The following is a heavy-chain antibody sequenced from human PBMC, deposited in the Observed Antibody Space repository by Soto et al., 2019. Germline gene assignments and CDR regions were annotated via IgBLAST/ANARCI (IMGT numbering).Heavy chain of an antibody. J-gene: IGHJ6*02. Sequence: GESLKISCKGFGYTFTNYWVAWVRQMPGKGLEWMAIIYPYDSDTRYSPSFQGQVTLSADKSINTAYLQWNSLKASDTAMYYCARRPSNYYGVDVWGQGNTVTVSS. CDR1: GYTFTNYW. CDR2: IYPYDSDT. V-gene: IGHV5-51*01. CDR3: ARRPSNYYGVDV.